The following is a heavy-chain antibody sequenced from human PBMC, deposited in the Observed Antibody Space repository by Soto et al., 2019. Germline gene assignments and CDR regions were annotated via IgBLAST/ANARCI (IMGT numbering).Heavy chain of an antibody. J-gene: IGHJ5*01. V-gene: IGHV4-59*08. CDR1: GGSLNNYY. CDR3: AKKPNGFDS. Sequence: SETLSLTCNVSGGSLNNYYWSWIRQPPGRGLEWVGYIYYTGTTTYNPSLKSRVAISIDTSKNQFSLQLTSVIAADTAVYYCAKKPNGFDSWGQGILVTVSS. CDR2: IYYTGTT.